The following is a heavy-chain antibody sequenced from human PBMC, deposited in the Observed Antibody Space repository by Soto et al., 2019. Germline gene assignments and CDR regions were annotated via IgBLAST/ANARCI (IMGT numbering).Heavy chain of an antibody. CDR2: IYYSGST. Sequence: TSETLSLTCTVSGGSISSSSYYWGWIRQPPGKGLEWIGSIYYSGSTYYNPSLKSRVTISVDTSKNQFSLKLSSVTAADTAVYYCARSGTIMATRMGYYFDYWGQGTLVTVSS. D-gene: IGHD5-12*01. J-gene: IGHJ4*02. CDR3: ARSGTIMATRMGYYFDY. V-gene: IGHV4-39*01. CDR1: GGSISSSSYY.